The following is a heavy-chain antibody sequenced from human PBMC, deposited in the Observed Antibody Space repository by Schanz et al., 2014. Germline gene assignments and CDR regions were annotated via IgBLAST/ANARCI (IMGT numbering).Heavy chain of an antibody. Sequence: QVQLQQWGAGLLKPSETLSLTCAVYGGSLSGYFWSWIRQPPGKGLEWIGDIGHSGNTKDNPSLKSRVTISMDTSKNQFSLKLSSVTAADTAVYYCARGEWSTSQFDYWGHGTLVTVSS. D-gene: IGHD2-2*01. V-gene: IGHV4-34*01. CDR1: GGSLSGYF. CDR3: ARGEWSTSQFDY. J-gene: IGHJ4*01. CDR2: IGHSGNT.